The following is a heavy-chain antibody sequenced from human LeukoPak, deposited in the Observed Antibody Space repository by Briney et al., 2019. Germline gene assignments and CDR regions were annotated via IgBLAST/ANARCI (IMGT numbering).Heavy chain of an antibody. CDR3: AREGSSGWYKTADAFDI. Sequence: ASVKVSCKASGYTFTSYGISWVRQAPGQGLEWMGWISAYNGNTNYAQKLQGRVTMTTDTSTSTAYMGLRSLRSDDTAVYYCAREGSSGWYKTADAFDIWGQGTMVTVSS. V-gene: IGHV1-18*01. CDR1: GYTFTSYG. D-gene: IGHD6-19*01. CDR2: ISAYNGNT. J-gene: IGHJ3*02.